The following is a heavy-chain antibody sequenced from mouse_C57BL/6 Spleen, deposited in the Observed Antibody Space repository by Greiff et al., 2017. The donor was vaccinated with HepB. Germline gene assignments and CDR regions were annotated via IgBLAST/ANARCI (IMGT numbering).Heavy chain of an antibody. D-gene: IGHD2-5*01. V-gene: IGHV6-3*01. CDR2: IRLKSDNYAT. CDR1: GFTFSNYW. Sequence: VQLKESGGGLVQPGGSMKLSCVASGFTFSNYWMNWVRQSPEKGLEWVAQIRLKSDNYATHYAESVKGRFTISRDDSKSSVYLQMNNLRAEDTGIYYCTSSYSNYWYFDVWGTGTTVTVSS. CDR3: TSSYSNYWYFDV. J-gene: IGHJ1*03.